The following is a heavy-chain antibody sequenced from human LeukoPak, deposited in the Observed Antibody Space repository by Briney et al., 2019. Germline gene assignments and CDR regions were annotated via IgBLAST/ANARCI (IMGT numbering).Heavy chain of an antibody. Sequence: SVKVSCKXSGGTFSSYAISWVRQAPGQGLERMGRIIPIFGTANYAQKFQGRVTITTDESTSTAYMELSSLRSEDTAVYYCARGDIVATSYMDVWGKGTTVTVSS. CDR3: ARGDIVATSYMDV. D-gene: IGHD5-12*01. V-gene: IGHV1-69*05. CDR2: IIPIFGTA. CDR1: GGTFSSYA. J-gene: IGHJ6*03.